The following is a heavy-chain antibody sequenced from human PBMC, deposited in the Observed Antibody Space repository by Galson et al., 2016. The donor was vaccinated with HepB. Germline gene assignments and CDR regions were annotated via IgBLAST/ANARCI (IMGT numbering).Heavy chain of an antibody. V-gene: IGHV3-21*01. J-gene: IGHJ6*02. Sequence: YLRPSCAASGFTFSTYTMHWVRQALGKGLESVSSICNSSSYIYYTDSVQRCFTIPRDKAKNSVYLQMNSLRAEDTAVYYCARDFGYCSSTSCYKGGLFYYYGMDVWGQGTTVTVSS. CDR1: GFTFSTYT. CDR3: ARDFGYCSSTSCYKGGLFYYYGMDV. D-gene: IGHD2-2*02. CDR2: ICNSSSYI.